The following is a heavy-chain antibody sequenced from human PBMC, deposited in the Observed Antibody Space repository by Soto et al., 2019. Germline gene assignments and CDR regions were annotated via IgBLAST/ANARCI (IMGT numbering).Heavy chain of an antibody. V-gene: IGHV1-69*02. D-gene: IGHD5-12*01. Sequence: QVQLVQSGAEVKKPGSSVKVSCKASGGTFSSYTTSWVRQAPGQGLEWMGRIIPILGIANYAQKFQGRVTITADKSTSTAYMELSSLRSEDTAVYYCASNIVATIGRDAFDIWGQGTMVTVSS. J-gene: IGHJ3*02. CDR2: IIPILGIA. CDR1: GGTFSSYT. CDR3: ASNIVATIGRDAFDI.